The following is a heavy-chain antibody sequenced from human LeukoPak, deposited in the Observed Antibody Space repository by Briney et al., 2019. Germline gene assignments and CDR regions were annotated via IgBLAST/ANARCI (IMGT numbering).Heavy chain of an antibody. J-gene: IGHJ6*02. D-gene: IGHD1-26*01. Sequence: PGGSLRLSCAASGFTFSNYAMSWVRQAPGKGLEWVSAISGSGGSTYYADSVKGRFTISRDNSKNTLYLQMNSLRAEDTAVYYCARVRSGSSAGNYGMDVWGQGTTVTVSS. CDR3: ARVRSGSSAGNYGMDV. CDR2: ISGSGGST. V-gene: IGHV3-23*01. CDR1: GFTFSNYA.